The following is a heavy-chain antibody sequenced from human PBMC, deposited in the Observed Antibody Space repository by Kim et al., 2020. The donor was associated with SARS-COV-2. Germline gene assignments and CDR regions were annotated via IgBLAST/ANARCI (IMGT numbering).Heavy chain of an antibody. Sequence: QKFQGRVTITRDTSASTAYMELSSLRSEDTAVYYCARVGWWGTTVWYFDYWGQGTLVTVSS. CDR3: ARVGWWGTTVWYFDY. V-gene: IGHV1-3*01. D-gene: IGHD1-7*01. J-gene: IGHJ4*02.